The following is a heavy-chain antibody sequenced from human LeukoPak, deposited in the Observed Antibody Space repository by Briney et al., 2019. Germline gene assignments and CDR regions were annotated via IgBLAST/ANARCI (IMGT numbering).Heavy chain of an antibody. CDR2: ISGSGSIT. V-gene: IGHV3-23*01. D-gene: IGHD3-10*01. Sequence: GGSLRLSCVSSGFTFNNYAMNRVRQAPGKGLEWVSSISGSGSITYYADSVKGRFTISRDTSKNTLWLQMNSLRVDDTALYYCAKSLGGDYGSGSYYVVFDSWGQGTLVTVSS. J-gene: IGHJ4*02. CDR1: GFTFNNYA. CDR3: AKSLGGDYGSGSYYVVFDS.